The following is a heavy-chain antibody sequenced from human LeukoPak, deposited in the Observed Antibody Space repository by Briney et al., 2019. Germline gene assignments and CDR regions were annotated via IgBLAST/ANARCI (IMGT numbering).Heavy chain of an antibody. Sequence: GGSLRLSCAASGFTFSSYAMHWVRQAPGKGLEYVSAISSNGGSTYYANSVKGRFTISRDNSKNTLYLQMGSLRAEDMAVYYCARSGGWFGELFFDYWGQGTLVTVSS. V-gene: IGHV3-64*01. J-gene: IGHJ4*02. CDR1: GFTFSSYA. CDR2: ISSNGGST. CDR3: ARSGGWFGELFFDY. D-gene: IGHD3-10*01.